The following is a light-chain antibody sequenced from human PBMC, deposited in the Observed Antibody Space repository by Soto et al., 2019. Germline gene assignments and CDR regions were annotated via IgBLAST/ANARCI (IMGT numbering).Light chain of an antibody. V-gene: IGKV1-6*01. J-gene: IGKJ1*01. Sequence: AIQINQSPSSLFTSVGDRVIITCRASQAIRTELGWYQQRPGKAPKLLIYGTSNLQSGVPSRFSGSGSGTDFTLTINGLQPEDFATYYCLQDYSYPRTFGQGTKVDIK. CDR2: GTS. CDR1: QAIRTE. CDR3: LQDYSYPRT.